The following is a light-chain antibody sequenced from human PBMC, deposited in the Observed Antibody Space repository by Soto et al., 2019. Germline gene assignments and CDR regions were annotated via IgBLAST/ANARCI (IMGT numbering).Light chain of an antibody. V-gene: IGLV2-14*03. CDR1: SSDVGGYHY. Sequence: QSVLTQPASVSGSPGQSITISCTGTSSDVGGYHYVSWYQHHPGKAPKLIIYDVSYRPSVVSTRFSGSKSGNTACLTISGLQAEDEADYYCSSYTSSSTRNVFGSGTKLTVL. CDR2: DVS. J-gene: IGLJ1*01. CDR3: SSYTSSSTRNV.